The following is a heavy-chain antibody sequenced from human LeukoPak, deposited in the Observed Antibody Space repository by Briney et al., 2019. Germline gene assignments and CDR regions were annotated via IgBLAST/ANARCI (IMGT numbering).Heavy chain of an antibody. CDR2: IHYSGDT. V-gene: IGHV4-61*01. Sequence: SETLSLTCTVSGGXVGSGSYYWSWIRQPPGKGLEWITYIHYSGDTNYNPSLKSRVTISVDTSKNQFSLKLRSVTAADTAVYYCARWAVAELGLDYWGQGTLVTVSS. J-gene: IGHJ4*02. CDR3: ARWAVAELGLDY. CDR1: GGXVGSGSYY. D-gene: IGHD6-19*01.